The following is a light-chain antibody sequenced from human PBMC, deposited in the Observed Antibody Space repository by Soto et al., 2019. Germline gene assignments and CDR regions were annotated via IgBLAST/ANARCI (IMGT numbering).Light chain of an antibody. J-gene: IGKJ2*01. Sequence: EVVLTQSPGPLSLSPGEGATLSCRASQSVSSSYVAWYQQKPGQAPRLLMYYASTRATGIPQRFSGGGSGTDFTLTISRVEPEDFAVYYCQHQGTFGQGTKVEIK. CDR1: QSVSSSY. V-gene: IGKV3-20*01. CDR2: YAS. CDR3: QHQGT.